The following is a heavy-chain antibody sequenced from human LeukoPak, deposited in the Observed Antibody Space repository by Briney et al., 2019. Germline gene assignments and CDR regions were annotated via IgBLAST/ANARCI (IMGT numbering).Heavy chain of an antibody. D-gene: IGHD3-10*01. CDR3: EKSNPGINY. CDR1: GFTFSSYA. CDR2: ISGSGGST. V-gene: IGHV3-23*01. Sequence: GGSLRLSCAASGFTFSSYAMSWVRQAPGKGLEWVSAISGSGGSTYYADSVKGRFTISKENSKNTLYLQMNSLTAEDTAVYYCEKSNPGINYWGQGTLVTVSS. J-gene: IGHJ4*02.